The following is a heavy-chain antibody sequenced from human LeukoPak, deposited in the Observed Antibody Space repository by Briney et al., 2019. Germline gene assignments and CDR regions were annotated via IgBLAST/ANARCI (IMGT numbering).Heavy chain of an antibody. D-gene: IGHD6-19*01. CDR2: ISPSGITT. Sequence: GGSLRLSCAVSGFTFSDHYVSWIRQAPGKGLDWLSYISPSGITTKYADSVKGRFTVSRDNAKNSVFLQLNNLRAEDTAVDFCARQRSSYYFDSWGQGTLVTVSS. V-gene: IGHV3-11*01. CDR1: GFTFSDHY. J-gene: IGHJ4*02. CDR3: ARQRSSYYFDS.